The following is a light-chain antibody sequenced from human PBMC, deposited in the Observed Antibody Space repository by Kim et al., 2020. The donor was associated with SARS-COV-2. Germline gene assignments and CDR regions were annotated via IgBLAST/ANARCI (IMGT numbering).Light chain of an antibody. CDR2: EAF. CDR3: QQYGSSPYS. J-gene: IGKJ2*03. V-gene: IGKV3-20*01. Sequence: WLPGERATVPCSASQSVGSSLLAWYQQKRGQAPRLLIYEAFKRVAGIPDRFSGSGSGTDFTLPISRPEPEDFAMYYCQQYGSSPYSFGQGTKLEIK. CDR1: QSVGSSL.